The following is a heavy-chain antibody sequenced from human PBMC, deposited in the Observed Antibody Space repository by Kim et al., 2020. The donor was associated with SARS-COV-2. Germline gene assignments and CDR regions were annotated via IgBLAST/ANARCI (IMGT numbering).Heavy chain of an antibody. Sequence: GGSLRLSCAASGFTFSSYGMHWVRQAPGKGLEWVALISFDGGNKYYADSVKGRFTISRDNSKNTLYLQMNSLRAEDTAVYHCAKDRMVRGVIVDYFDYWGQGTLVTVSS. J-gene: IGHJ4*02. CDR2: ISFDGGNK. D-gene: IGHD3-10*01. CDR1: GFTFSSYG. CDR3: AKDRMVRGVIVDYFDY. V-gene: IGHV3-30*18.